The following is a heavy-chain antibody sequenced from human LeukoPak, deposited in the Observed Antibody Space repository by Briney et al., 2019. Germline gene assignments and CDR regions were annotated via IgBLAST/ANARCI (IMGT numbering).Heavy chain of an antibody. CDR1: GYSISSGYC. J-gene: IGHJ4*02. V-gene: IGHV4-38-2*02. CDR2: LCQSGSS. CDR3: GRIDWVFDY. Sequence: SETLSLTCTVSGYSISSGYCWGWVRPPPGKGLEYIGTLCQSGSSYSNPSLQSRVTISTDTSRNQFSLTLTSVTAADTAIYYCGRIDWVFDYWGQGALVTVSS. D-gene: IGHD3-9*01.